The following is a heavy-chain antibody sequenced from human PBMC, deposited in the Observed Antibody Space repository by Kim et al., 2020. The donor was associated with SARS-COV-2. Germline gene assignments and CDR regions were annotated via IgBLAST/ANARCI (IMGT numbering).Heavy chain of an antibody. Sequence: QKFQGRGTITRDTSASTAYMELSSLRSEDTAVYYCARVTMVRGVTKPFDYWGQGTLVTVSS. D-gene: IGHD3-10*01. V-gene: IGHV1-3*01. CDR3: ARVTMVRGVTKPFDY. J-gene: IGHJ4*02.